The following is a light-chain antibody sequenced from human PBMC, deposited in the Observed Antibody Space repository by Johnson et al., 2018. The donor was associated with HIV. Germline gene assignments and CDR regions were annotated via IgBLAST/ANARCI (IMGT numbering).Light chain of an antibody. CDR3: GTWDNSLNVYV. CDR1: NSNIGNNY. Sequence: HSVLTQPPSVSAAPGQKVTISCSGSNSNIGNNYVSWYQQFPGTAPKLLIYDNNKRPSGIPDRFSGSKSGTSATLGIAGLQTGDEADYFCGTWDNSLNVYVVGSGTKVTVL. J-gene: IGLJ1*01. V-gene: IGLV1-51*01. CDR2: DNN.